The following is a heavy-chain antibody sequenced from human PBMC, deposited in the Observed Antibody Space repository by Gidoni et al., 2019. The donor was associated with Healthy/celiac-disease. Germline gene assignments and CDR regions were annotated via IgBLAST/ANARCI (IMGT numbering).Heavy chain of an antibody. J-gene: IGHJ5*02. CDR1: GGTFSSYA. CDR3: ARNSYDILTGYFGSNWFDP. V-gene: IGHV1-69*01. D-gene: IGHD3-9*01. CDR2: IIPIFGTA. Sequence: QVQLVQSGAEVKKPGSSVKVPCKASGGTFSSYAISWVRQAPGQGLEWMGGIIPIFGTANYAQKFQGRVTITADESTSTAYMELSSLRSEDTAVYYCARNSYDILTGYFGSNWFDPWGQGTLVTVSS.